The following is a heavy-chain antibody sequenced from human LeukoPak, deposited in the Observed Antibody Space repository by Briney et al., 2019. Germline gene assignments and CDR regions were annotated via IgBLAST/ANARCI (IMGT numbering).Heavy chain of an antibody. CDR1: GFTVSSNY. CDR3: AKDGGVGATSEYFQH. Sequence: GGSLRLSCAASGFTVSSNYMSWVRQAPGKGLEWVSVIYSGGSTYYADSVKGRFTISRDNSKNTLYLQMNSLRAEDTAVYYCAKDGGVGATSEYFQHWGQGTLVTVSS. CDR2: IYSGGST. V-gene: IGHV3-53*01. J-gene: IGHJ1*01. D-gene: IGHD1-26*01.